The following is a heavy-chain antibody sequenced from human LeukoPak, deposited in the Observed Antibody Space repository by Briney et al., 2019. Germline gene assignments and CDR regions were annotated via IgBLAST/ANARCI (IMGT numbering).Heavy chain of an antibody. CDR2: ISGSGGSI. J-gene: IGHJ4*02. V-gene: IGHV3-23*01. CDR1: GFIFSSYG. D-gene: IGHD4-17*01. CDR3: AKENYGYAFDY. Sequence: GGSLRLSCAASGFIFSSYGMSWVRQAPGKGLEWVSSISGSGGSIYYADSVKGRFTISRDNSKNTLYVQMNSLRAEDTAVYYCAKENYGYAFDYWGQGTLVTVSS.